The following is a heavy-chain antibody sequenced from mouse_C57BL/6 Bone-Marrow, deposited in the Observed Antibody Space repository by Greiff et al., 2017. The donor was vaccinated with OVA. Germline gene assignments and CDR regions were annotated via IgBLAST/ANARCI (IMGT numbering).Heavy chain of an antibody. CDR2: IRLKSDNYAT. CDR1: GFTFSNYW. Sequence: EVKLQESGGGLVQPGGSMKLSCVASGFTFSNYWMNWVRQSPEKGPEWVAQIRLKSDNYATHYAESVKGRFTISRDDSKSSVYLQMNNLRAEDTGIYYCTGGGSGSPFAYWGQGTLVTVSA. CDR3: TGGGSGSPFAY. V-gene: IGHV6-3*01. J-gene: IGHJ3*01. D-gene: IGHD3-2*02.